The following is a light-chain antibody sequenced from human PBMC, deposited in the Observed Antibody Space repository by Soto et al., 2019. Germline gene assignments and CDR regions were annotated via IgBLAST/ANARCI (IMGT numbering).Light chain of an antibody. V-gene: IGKV1-6*01. CDR2: AAS. Sequence: AIEMTQSPSSLSASVGDRVTITCRASQGIRNDLGWYQQKPGKAPKLLIYAASSLQSGVPSRFSGSGSGTDFTLTISNLQPEDFATYFCQQSYSTPLTFGGGTKVDIK. J-gene: IGKJ4*01. CDR1: QGIRND. CDR3: QQSYSTPLT.